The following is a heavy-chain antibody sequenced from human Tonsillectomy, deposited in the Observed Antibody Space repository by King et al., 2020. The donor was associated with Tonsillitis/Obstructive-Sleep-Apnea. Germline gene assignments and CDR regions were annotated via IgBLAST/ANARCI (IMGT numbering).Heavy chain of an antibody. CDR2: INHRGST. CDR1: GGSFSGFL. V-gene: IGHV4-34*01. D-gene: IGHD6-6*01. J-gene: IGHJ6*03. CDR3: SGESFSSSRYNSYYMDV. Sequence: VQLQQWGAGLLKPSETLSLTCGVSGGSFSGFLWNWIRQPPGKGPEWIGEINHRGSTNYNPSLWSRVTMSVDTSKNQFSLKLSSVTAADTAVYYCSGESFSSSRYNSYYMDVWGKGTTITVSS.